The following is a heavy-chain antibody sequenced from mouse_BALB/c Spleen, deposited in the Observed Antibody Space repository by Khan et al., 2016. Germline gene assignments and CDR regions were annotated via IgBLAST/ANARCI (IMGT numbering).Heavy chain of an antibody. CDR3: ARENYGNYGDYFDY. CDR1: GFTFSSYA. V-gene: IGHV5-6-5*01. CDR2: ISSGGSN. D-gene: IGHD2-1*01. Sequence: EVELVESGGGLVKPGGSLKLSCAASGFTFSSYAMSWVRQTPEKRLEWVASISSGGSNYYPDRVKGGLTISSDNARNILNLHMSSLRSEDTAMYYCARENYGNYGDYFDYWGQGTTLTVSS. J-gene: IGHJ2*01.